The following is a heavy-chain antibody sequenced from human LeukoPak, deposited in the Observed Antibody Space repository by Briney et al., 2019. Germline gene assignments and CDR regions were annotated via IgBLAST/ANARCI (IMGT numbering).Heavy chain of an antibody. V-gene: IGHV3-48*03. CDR2: ISNSGKTI. CDR3: ARDSYGSGSYVPNWFDR. Sequence: GGSLRLSCAASGFIFSSYEMNWVRQAPGKGLEWVSYISNSGKTIYYADSVKGQFTISRENAKTSLYLQMNSLRAEDTAVYYCARDSYGSGSYVPNWFDRWGQGTLVTVSS. J-gene: IGHJ5*02. CDR1: GFIFSSYE. D-gene: IGHD3-10*01.